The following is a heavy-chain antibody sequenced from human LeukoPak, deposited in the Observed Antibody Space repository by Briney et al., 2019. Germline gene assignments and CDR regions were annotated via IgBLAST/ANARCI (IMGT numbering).Heavy chain of an antibody. CDR1: GGSTSSSNYY. V-gene: IGHV4-39*01. CDR3: ARLGAGPTYYDFWSGYSSLYFDY. J-gene: IGHJ4*02. Sequence: SETLSLTCTVSGGSTSSSNYYWGWIRQPPGKGLEGIGGIHYSGNTYYNPSLKSRVTISVDTSKNQFSLKLSSVTAADTAVYYCARLGAGPTYYDFWSGYSSLYFDYWGQGTLVTVSS. CDR2: IHYSGNT. D-gene: IGHD3-3*01.